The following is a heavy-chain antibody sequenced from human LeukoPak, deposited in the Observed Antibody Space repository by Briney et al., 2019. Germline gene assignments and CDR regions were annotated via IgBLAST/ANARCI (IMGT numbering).Heavy chain of an antibody. Sequence: SVKVSCKASGDTFSSYAISLVRQAPGQGLEWMGRIIPIFGTANYAQKFQGRVTITTDESTSTAYMELSSLRSEDTAVYYCAQSITGDFDHWGQGTLVTVSS. CDR2: IIPIFGTA. D-gene: IGHD1-20*01. J-gene: IGHJ4*02. V-gene: IGHV1-69*05. CDR3: AQSITGDFDH. CDR1: GDTFSSYA.